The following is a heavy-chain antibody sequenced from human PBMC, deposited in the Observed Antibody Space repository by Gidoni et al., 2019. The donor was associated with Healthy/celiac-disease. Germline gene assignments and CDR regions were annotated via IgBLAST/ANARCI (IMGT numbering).Heavy chain of an antibody. CDR1: GVTFSSYG. CDR3: AKDSGMDV. V-gene: IGHV3-30*18. CDR2: ISYDGSNK. Sequence: QVQLVESGGGVVQPGRSLRLTWAATGVTFSSYGMHWVRQAPGKGLEWVAVISYDGSNKYYADSVKGRFTISRDNSKNTLYLQMNSLRAEDTAVYYCAKDSGMDVWGQGTTVTVSS. J-gene: IGHJ6*02.